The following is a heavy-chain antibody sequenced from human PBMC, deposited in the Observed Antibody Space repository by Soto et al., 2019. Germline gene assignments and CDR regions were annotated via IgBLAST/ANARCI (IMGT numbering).Heavy chain of an antibody. D-gene: IGHD5-12*01. Sequence: QVQLVQSGAEVRKPGASVTVSCRSSGDSFNDYYIPWVRQAPGQGFEWMGWINPNGGVTKYAQKFQGWVSMTRDTSIRTVYMQLIRLRSDDTAVYYCARESGGATATLDYYYFYMDVWGTGTTVTVSS. CDR3: ARESGGATATLDYYYFYMDV. CDR1: GDSFNDYY. CDR2: INPNGGVT. V-gene: IGHV1-2*04. J-gene: IGHJ6*03.